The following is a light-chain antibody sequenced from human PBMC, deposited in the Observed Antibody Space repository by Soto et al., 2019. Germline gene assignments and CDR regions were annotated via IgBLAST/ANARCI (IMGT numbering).Light chain of an antibody. J-gene: IGLJ2*01. CDR1: SSNIGSNS. CDR2: RNS. Sequence: QSVLTQPPSASGTPGQRVTISCSGSSSNIGSNSVNWYQQLPGTAPKLLIYRNSQRPSGVPDRFSGSKSGTSASLAISGLQSEDEADYYCAAWDDSLYGVVFAGGTKVTVL. V-gene: IGLV1-44*01. CDR3: AAWDDSLYGVV.